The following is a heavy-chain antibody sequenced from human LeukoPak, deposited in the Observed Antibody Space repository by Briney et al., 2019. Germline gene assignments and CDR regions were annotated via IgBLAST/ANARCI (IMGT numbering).Heavy chain of an antibody. D-gene: IGHD6-13*01. CDR1: GFTFSSYA. CDR2: ISGSGGST. CDR3: AKVGYSSSWYPDDAFDI. J-gene: IGHJ3*02. V-gene: IGHV3-23*01. Sequence: GGSLRLSCAASGFTFSSYAMSWVRQAPGKGLEWVSAISGSGGSTYYADSVKGRFTISRDDSKNTLYLQMNSLRAEDTAVYYCAKVGYSSSWYPDDAFDIWGQGTMVTVSS.